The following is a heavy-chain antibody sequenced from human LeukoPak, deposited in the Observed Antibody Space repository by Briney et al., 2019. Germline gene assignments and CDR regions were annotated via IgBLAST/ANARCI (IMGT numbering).Heavy chain of an antibody. D-gene: IGHD6-13*01. CDR3: AKGARSSSYLGGDAFDI. Sequence: GGSLRLSCAASGFTFSSYGMHWVRQAPGKGLEWVAVISYDRSNKYYADSVKGRFTISRDNSKNTLYLQMNSLRAEDTAVYYCAKGARSSSYLGGDAFDIWGQGTMVTVSS. CDR1: GFTFSSYG. CDR2: ISYDRSNK. J-gene: IGHJ3*02. V-gene: IGHV3-30*18.